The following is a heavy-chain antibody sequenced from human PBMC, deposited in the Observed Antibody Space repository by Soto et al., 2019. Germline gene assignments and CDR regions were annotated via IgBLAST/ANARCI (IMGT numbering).Heavy chain of an antibody. CDR2: IYYSGST. CDR3: ARHYSSGSRNWFDP. V-gene: IGHV4-39*01. J-gene: IGHJ5*02. Sequence: SEPLSLTCSVSGGSINISSYFWGWGRQPPGKGLEWIGSIYYSGSTYYNPSLRSRVTISVDTSKNQFSLKLSSVTAADTAVFYCARHYSSGSRNWFDPWGQGTLVTVS. D-gene: IGHD6-19*01. CDR1: GGSINISSYF.